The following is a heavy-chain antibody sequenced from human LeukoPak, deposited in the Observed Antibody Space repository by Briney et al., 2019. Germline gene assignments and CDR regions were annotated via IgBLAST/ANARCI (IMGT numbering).Heavy chain of an antibody. Sequence: GASVKVSFKSSVYTFTSYGISWVRQAPGQGLEWMGWISAYNGNTNYAQKLQGRVTMTTDTSTSTAYMELRSLRSDDTAVYYCARVYYYDSSGFIADYWGQGTLVTVSS. V-gene: IGHV1-18*01. J-gene: IGHJ4*02. D-gene: IGHD3-22*01. CDR2: ISAYNGNT. CDR1: VYTFTSYG. CDR3: ARVYYYDSSGFIADY.